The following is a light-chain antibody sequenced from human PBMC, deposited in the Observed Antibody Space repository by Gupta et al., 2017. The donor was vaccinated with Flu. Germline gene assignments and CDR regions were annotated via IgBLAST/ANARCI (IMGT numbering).Light chain of an antibody. CDR1: QRIGIY. Sequence: VTITCRASQRIGIYLNWYQQKPGKAPKLLIYAASTLEGGGPSRFSGSGSGTEFTLTISSLQPEDSVIYYCQQTYSKPFTFGPGTRVDI. CDR3: QQTYSKPFT. CDR2: AAS. J-gene: IGKJ3*01. V-gene: IGKV1-39*01.